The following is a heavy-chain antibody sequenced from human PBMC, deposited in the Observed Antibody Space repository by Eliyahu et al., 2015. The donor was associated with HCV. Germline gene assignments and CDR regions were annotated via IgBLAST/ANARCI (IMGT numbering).Heavy chain of an antibody. V-gene: IGHV4-39*01. CDR3: ARRGVYDYVWGSYDY. J-gene: IGHJ4*02. CDR1: GGSISSSSYY. CDR2: IYYSGST. D-gene: IGHD3-16*01. Sequence: QLQLQESDPGLVKPSETLSLTCTVSGGSISSSSYYWGWIRQPPGKGLEWIGSIYYSGSTYYYPSLKSRVTISVDTSKNQFSLKLSSVTAADTAVYYCARRGVYDYVWGSYDYWGQGTLVTVSS.